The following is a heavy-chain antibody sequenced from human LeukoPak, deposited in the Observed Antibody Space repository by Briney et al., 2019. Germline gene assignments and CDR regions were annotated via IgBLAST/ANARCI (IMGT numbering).Heavy chain of an antibody. CDR3: ARVRSGWYYNYYGMDV. CDR1: GYTFTSYG. CDR2: ISAYNGNT. D-gene: IGHD6-19*01. J-gene: IGHJ6*02. V-gene: IGHV1-18*01. Sequence: GASVKVSCKASGYTFTSYGISWVRQAPGQGLEWMGWISAYNGNTNYAQKLQGRVTMTTDTSTSTAYMELRSLRSDDTAVYYCARVRSGWYYNYYGMDVWGQGTTVTVSS.